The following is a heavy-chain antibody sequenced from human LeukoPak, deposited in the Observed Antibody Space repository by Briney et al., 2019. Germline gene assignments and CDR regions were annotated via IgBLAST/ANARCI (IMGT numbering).Heavy chain of an antibody. V-gene: IGHV4-34*01. Sequence: PSETLSLTCAVYGGSFSGYYWSWIRQPPGKGLEWIGEINHSGSTNYNPSLKSRVTISVDTSKSQFSLKLSSVTAADTAVYYCARDAPQIVAFDIWGQGTMVTVSS. D-gene: IGHD2-15*01. J-gene: IGHJ3*02. CDR1: GGSFSGYY. CDR3: ARDAPQIVAFDI. CDR2: INHSGST.